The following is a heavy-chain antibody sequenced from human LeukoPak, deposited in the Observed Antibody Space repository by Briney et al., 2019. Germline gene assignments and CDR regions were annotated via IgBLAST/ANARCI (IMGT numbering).Heavy chain of an antibody. Sequence: ASETLSLTCAVYGESFSGYYWNWIRQPPGKGLEWIGEINHSGSAQYDPSFKSRVTISADTSKNHFSLKLNSVTTADTAVYYCTRGAGWLIDYWGQGILVTVSS. CDR2: INHSGSA. J-gene: IGHJ4*02. V-gene: IGHV4-34*01. CDR3: TRGAGWLIDY. D-gene: IGHD3-16*01. CDR1: GESFSGYY.